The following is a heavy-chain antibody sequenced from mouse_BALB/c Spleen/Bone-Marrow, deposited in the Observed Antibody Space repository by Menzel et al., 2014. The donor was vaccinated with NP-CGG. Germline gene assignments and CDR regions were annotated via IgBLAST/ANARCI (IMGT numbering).Heavy chain of an antibody. CDR3: AREYGNCWFAY. V-gene: IGHV5-17*02. D-gene: IGHD2-10*02. CDR2: ISSGSSTI. CDR1: GFTFSSFG. Sequence: QEESGGGLVQPGGSRKLSCAASGFTFSSFGMHWVRQAPEKGLEWVAYISSGSSTIYYADTVKGRFTISRDNPKNTLFLQMTSLRSEDTAMYYCAREYGNCWFAYWGQGTLVTVSA. J-gene: IGHJ3*01.